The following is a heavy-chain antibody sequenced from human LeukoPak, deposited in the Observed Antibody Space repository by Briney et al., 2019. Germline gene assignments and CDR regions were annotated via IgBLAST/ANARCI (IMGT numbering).Heavy chain of an antibody. CDR3: ARVRDSIFGVVSHEINY. J-gene: IGHJ4*02. CDR1: GFTFSSYW. V-gene: IGHV3-74*01. Sequence: GGSLRLSCAASGFTFSSYWMHWVRQAPGKGLVWVSRINGDGNTINYADSVRGRFTISRDNAKNTLYLQMNSLRAEDTAVYYCARVRDSIFGVVSHEINYWGQGTLVTVSS. D-gene: IGHD3-3*02. CDR2: INGDGNTI.